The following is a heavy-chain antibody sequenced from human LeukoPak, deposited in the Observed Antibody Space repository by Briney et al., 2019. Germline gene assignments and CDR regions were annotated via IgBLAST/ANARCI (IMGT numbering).Heavy chain of an antibody. CDR1: GGSFSGYY. Sequence: SETLSLTCAVYGGSFSGYYWSWIRQPPGKGLEWIGEINHSGSTNYNPSLKSRVTISVDTSKNQFSLKLSSVTAADTAVYYCARPYFYYMDVWGKGTTVTVSS. CDR3: ARPYFYYMDV. V-gene: IGHV4-34*01. J-gene: IGHJ6*03. CDR2: INHSGST.